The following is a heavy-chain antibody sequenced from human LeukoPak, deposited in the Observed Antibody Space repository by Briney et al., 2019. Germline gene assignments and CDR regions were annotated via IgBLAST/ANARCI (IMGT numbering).Heavy chain of an antibody. CDR1: GFTFSSYA. CDR3: ARDGIAYCSSTSCRSLDY. V-gene: IGHV3-30-3*01. J-gene: IGHJ4*02. Sequence: GGSLRLSCAASGFTFSSYAMHWVRQAPGKGLEWVAVISYDGSSKYYADFVKGRFTISRDNSKNTLYLQMNSLGAEDTAVYYCARDGIAYCSSTSCRSLDYWGQGTLVTVSS. D-gene: IGHD2-2*01. CDR2: ISYDGSSK.